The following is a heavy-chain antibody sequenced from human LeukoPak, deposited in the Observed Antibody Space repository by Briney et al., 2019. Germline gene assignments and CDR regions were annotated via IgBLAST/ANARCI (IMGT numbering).Heavy chain of an antibody. Sequence: GGSLRLSCGASGFTFSCYSMNWVRQARGEGLEWVSSISSSSSYIYYADSVKGRFTISRDNAKNSLYLQMNSLRAEDTAVYYCARDLGMVRGVNAFDIWGQGTMVTVSS. CDR1: GFTFSCYS. CDR3: ARDLGMVRGVNAFDI. J-gene: IGHJ3*02. V-gene: IGHV3-21*01. CDR2: ISSSSSYI. D-gene: IGHD3-10*01.